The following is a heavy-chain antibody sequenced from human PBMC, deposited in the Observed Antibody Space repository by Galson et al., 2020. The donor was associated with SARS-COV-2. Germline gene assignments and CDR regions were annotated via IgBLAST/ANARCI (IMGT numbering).Heavy chain of an antibody. Sequence: SETLSLTCAVYGGSFSGYYWSWIRQPPGKGLEWIGEINSSGSTNYNPSLKSRVTISVDTSKNHFSLKLSSVTAADTAVYYCAREENFFLLVTATLMCYFDYWGRGTLATVSS. V-gene: IGHV4-34*01. CDR2: INSSGST. D-gene: IGHD2-21*02. CDR1: GGSFSGYY. CDR3: AREENFFLLVTATLMCYFDY. J-gene: IGHJ4*02.